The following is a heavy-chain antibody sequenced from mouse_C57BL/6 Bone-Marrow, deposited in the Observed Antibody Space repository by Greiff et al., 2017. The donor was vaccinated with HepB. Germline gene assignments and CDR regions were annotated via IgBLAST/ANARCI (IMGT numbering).Heavy chain of an antibody. CDR1: GYTFTDYN. Sequence: VQLKESGPELVKPGASVKIPCKASGYTFTDYNMDWVKQSHGKSLEWIGDINPNNGGTIYNQKFKGKATLTVDKSSSTAYMELRSLTSEDTAVYYCARRENYYGSSLYYFDYWGQGTTLTVSS. V-gene: IGHV1-18*01. J-gene: IGHJ2*01. CDR2: INPNNGGT. D-gene: IGHD1-1*01. CDR3: ARRENYYGSSLYYFDY.